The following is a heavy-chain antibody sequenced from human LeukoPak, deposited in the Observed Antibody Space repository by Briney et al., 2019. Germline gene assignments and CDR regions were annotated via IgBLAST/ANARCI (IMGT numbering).Heavy chain of an antibody. D-gene: IGHD2-2*02. CDR2: IIPILGIA. Sequence: ASVKVSCKASGGTFSSYAISWVRQAPGQGLEWMGRIIPILGIANYAQKFQGRVTITADKSTSTAYMELSSLRSEDTAVYCCARGKLDPKDIVVVPAAIRGDAFDIWGQGTMVTVSS. V-gene: IGHV1-69*04. CDR1: GGTFSSYA. CDR3: ARGKLDPKDIVVVPAAIRGDAFDI. J-gene: IGHJ3*02.